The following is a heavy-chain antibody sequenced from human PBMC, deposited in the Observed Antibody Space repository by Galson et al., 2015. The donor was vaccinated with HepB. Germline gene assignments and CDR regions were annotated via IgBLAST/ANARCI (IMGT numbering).Heavy chain of an antibody. V-gene: IGHV4-38-2*01. CDR3: ARVIQRGLLWSDY. CDR1: GYSISSGYY. J-gene: IGHJ4*02. Sequence: ETLSLTCAVSGYSISSGYYWGWIRQPPGKGLEWIGSIYHSGSTYYNPSLKSRVTISVDTSKNQFSLKLSSVTAADTAVYYCARVIQRGLLWSDYWGQGTLVTVSS. D-gene: IGHD3-10*01. CDR2: IYHSGST.